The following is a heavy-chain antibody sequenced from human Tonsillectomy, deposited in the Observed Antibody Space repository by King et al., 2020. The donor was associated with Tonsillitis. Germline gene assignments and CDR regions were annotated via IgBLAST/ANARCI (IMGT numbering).Heavy chain of an antibody. V-gene: IGHV3-30*14. CDR1: GFTFSSYA. Sequence: HVQLVESGGGVVQPGRSLRLSCAASGFTFSSYAMHWVRQAPGKGLEWVAVISYDGTNKYYADSVKGRFTISRDNSKNKLYLQMNSLRAEDTAVHYCASDPYYLLTGYPRTYYYYGMDVWGQGTTVPVSS. CDR2: ISYDGTNK. J-gene: IGHJ6*02. CDR3: ASDPYYLLTGYPRTYYYYGMDV. D-gene: IGHD3-9*01.